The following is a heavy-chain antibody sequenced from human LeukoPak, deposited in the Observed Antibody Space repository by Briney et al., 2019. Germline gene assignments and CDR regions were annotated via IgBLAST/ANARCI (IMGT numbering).Heavy chain of an antibody. Sequence: ASVKVSCKASGGTFSSCAISWVRQAPGQGLEWMGRIIPIFGIANYAQKFQGRVTITADKSTSTAYMELSSLRSEDTAVYYCARGTVVTPQRPFDYWGQGTLVTVSS. CDR2: IIPIFGIA. V-gene: IGHV1-69*04. CDR1: GGTFSSCA. CDR3: ARGTVVTPQRPFDY. D-gene: IGHD4-23*01. J-gene: IGHJ4*02.